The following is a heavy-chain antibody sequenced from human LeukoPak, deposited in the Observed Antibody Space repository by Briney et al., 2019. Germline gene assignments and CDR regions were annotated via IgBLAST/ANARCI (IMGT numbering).Heavy chain of an antibody. V-gene: IGHV4-38-2*01. J-gene: IGHJ2*01. CDR2: TYHTGST. CDR1: GYSISSGYY. CDR3: ARVRGMEVTTNWYFDL. Sequence: SDTLSLTCAVSGYSISSGYYWGWIRQPPGKGLGWIGRTYHTGSTYYNPSLQSRVTISVDTSKNQFSLKLSSVTAADTAVFYCARVRGMEVTTNWYFDLGGRGTLVTVSS. D-gene: IGHD4-17*01.